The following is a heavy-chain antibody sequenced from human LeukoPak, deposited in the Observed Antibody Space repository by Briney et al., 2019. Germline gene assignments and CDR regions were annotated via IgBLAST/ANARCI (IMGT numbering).Heavy chain of an antibody. CDR3: ARDKIVGATYFDS. CDR2: IKQDGSEQ. V-gene: IGHV3-7*01. J-gene: IGHJ4*02. Sequence: GGSLRLSCVVSGFTFSTYWMSWVRQAPGKGLEWVANIKQDGSEQYYVDSVKGRLTISRDNAKNLLYLQMNSLRAEDTAVYYCARDKIVGATYFDSWGQGTLVTVSS. D-gene: IGHD1-26*01. CDR1: GFTFSTYW.